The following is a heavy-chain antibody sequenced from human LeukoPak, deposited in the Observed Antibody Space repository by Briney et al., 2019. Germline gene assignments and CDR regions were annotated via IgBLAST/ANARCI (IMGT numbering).Heavy chain of an antibody. CDR2: INPSGGST. D-gene: IGHD3-3*01. J-gene: IGHJ4*02. V-gene: IGHV1-46*01. CDR1: GYTFTSYF. Sequence: ASVKVSCKASGYTFTSYFIHWVRQAPGQGLEWMGIINPSGGSTNYAQKFQGRVTMTRDTSTSTVYMELSSLRSEDTAVYYCARGIDEWLYLNYWGQGALVTVSS. CDR3: ARGIDEWLYLNY.